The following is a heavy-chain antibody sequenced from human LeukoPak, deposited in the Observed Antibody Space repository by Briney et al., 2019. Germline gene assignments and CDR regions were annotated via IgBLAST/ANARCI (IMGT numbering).Heavy chain of an antibody. D-gene: IGHD1-26*01. CDR1: GYTFTGYY. J-gene: IGHJ5*02. V-gene: IGHV1-2*02. Sequence: ASVKVSCKASGYTFTGYYMHWVRQAPGRGLEWMGWINPNSGGTNYAQKFQGRVTMTRDTSISTAYMELSRLRSDDTAVYYCARSGSGSSRRGWFDPWGQGTLVTVSS. CDR3: ARSGSGSSRRGWFDP. CDR2: INPNSGGT.